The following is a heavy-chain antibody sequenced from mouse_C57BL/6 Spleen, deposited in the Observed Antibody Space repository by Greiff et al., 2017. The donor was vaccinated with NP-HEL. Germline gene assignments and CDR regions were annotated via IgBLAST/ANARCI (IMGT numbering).Heavy chain of an antibody. Sequence: VKVVESGPELVKPGASVKISCKASGYAFSSSWMNWVKQRPGKGLEWIGRIYPGDGDTNYNGKFKGKATLTADKSSSTAYMQLSSLTSEDSAVYFCASPYGNYLAWFAYWGQGTLVTVSA. CDR2: IYPGDGDT. J-gene: IGHJ3*01. CDR1: GYAFSSSW. CDR3: ASPYGNYLAWFAY. V-gene: IGHV1-82*01. D-gene: IGHD2-1*01.